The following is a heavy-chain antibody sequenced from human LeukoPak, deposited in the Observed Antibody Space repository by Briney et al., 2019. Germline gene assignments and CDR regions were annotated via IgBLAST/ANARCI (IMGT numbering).Heavy chain of an antibody. D-gene: IGHD3-3*01. J-gene: IGHJ4*02. Sequence: PGGSLRLSCAASGFTFSSYAMSWVRQAPGKGLEWVSAISGSGGGTYYADSVKGRFTISRDNSKNTLYLQMNSLRAEDTAVYYCAKATAPSYYDFWSGYYTYWGQGTLVTVSS. CDR2: ISGSGGGT. CDR3: AKATAPSYYDFWSGYYTY. CDR1: GFTFSSYA. V-gene: IGHV3-23*01.